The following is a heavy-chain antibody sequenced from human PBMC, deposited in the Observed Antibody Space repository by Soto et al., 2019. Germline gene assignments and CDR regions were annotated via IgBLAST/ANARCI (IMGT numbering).Heavy chain of an antibody. CDR3: ARSAYTYGLDD. CDR1: GFPVSDHY. D-gene: IGHD4-17*01. J-gene: IGHJ4*02. V-gene: IGHV3-11*01. Sequence: QVQLVQSGGGLVQPGGSLRLSCAASGFPVSDHYMSWIRQAPGKGLEWVSYMSIGGRTIHHADSVKGRFTISRDNDKNSLYLQMNRLRAEDTAVYYCARSAYTYGLDDWGQGSLVTVST. CDR2: MSIGGRTI.